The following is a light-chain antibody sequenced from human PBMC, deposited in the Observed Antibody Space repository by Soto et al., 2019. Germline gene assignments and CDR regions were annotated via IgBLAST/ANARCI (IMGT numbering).Light chain of an antibody. CDR1: QSVGTN. V-gene: IGKV3-15*01. CDR2: GAS. Sequence: EIVMTQYPATLSVSPGERATLSCRASQSVGTNLAWYQQKPGQAPRLLIYGASTRATGIPARFSGSGSGTDFTLTISRLEPEDFAVYYCQQYDSSPRTFGQGTKVDI. J-gene: IGKJ1*01. CDR3: QQYDSSPRT.